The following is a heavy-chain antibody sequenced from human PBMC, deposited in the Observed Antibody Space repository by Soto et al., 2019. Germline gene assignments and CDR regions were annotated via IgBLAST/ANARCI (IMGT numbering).Heavy chain of an antibody. J-gene: IGHJ6*02. CDR3: ARPYYDSSGSDYYYGMDV. CDR2: IYPGDSDT. CDR1: GYSFTSYW. D-gene: IGHD3-22*01. Sequence: PGESLKISCKGSGYSFTSYWIGCVRQMPGKGLEWMGIIYPGDSDTRYSPSFQGQVTISADKSISTAYLQWSSLKASDTAMYYCARPYYDSSGSDYYYGMDVWGQGTTVTVSS. V-gene: IGHV5-51*01.